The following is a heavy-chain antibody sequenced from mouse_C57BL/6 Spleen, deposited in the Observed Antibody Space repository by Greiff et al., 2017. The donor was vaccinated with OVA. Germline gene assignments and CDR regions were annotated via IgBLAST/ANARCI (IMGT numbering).Heavy chain of an antibody. V-gene: IGHV1-80*01. CDR1: GYAFSSYW. Sequence: QVQLQQSGAELVKPGASVKISCKASGYAFSSYWMNWVKQRPGKGLEWIGQIYPGDGDTNYNGKFKGKATLTADKSSSTAYMQLSSLTSEDSAVYFCARWRTMITSDYWGQGTTLTVSS. CDR3: ARWRTMITSDY. CDR2: IYPGDGDT. J-gene: IGHJ2*01. D-gene: IGHD2-4*01.